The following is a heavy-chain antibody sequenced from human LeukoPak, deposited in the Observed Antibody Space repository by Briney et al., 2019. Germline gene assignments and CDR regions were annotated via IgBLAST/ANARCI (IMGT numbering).Heavy chain of an antibody. D-gene: IGHD6-19*01. V-gene: IGHV4-34*12. Sequence: PSETLSLTCAVYGGSFSGYYWSWFRRPPGKGREGLGEIIIRGRTNKNPSLKSRVTISVDTSKTQFSLKLSSVTAADTAVYYCARETTYSSGWYPRDSVQGADAFDIWGQGTMVTVSS. CDR3: ARETTYSSGWYPRDSVQGADAFDI. CDR2: IIIRGRT. CDR1: GGSFSGYY. J-gene: IGHJ3*02.